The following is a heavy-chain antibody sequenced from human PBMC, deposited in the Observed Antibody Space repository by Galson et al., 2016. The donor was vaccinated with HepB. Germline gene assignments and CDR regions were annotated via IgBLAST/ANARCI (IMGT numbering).Heavy chain of an antibody. CDR2: ISAYNGNT. Sequence: SVKVSCKASGYTFTSYGIIWVRQAPGQGLEWIGLISAYNGNTNHAQKLQGRVTMTTDTSTSTAYMELRRLRSDDTAVYYCARDWNVVNFDTWGQGTMVTVSS. J-gene: IGHJ3*02. V-gene: IGHV1-18*01. CDR3: ARDWNVVNFDT. D-gene: IGHD1-1*01. CDR1: GYTFTSYG.